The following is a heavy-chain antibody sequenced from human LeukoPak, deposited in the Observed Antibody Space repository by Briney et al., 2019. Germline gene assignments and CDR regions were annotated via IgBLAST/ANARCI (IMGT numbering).Heavy chain of an antibody. V-gene: IGHV3-64*01. CDR2: ISSNGGST. CDR1: GFTFSSYA. CDR3: ARHGHYDFWSGYSLDY. Sequence: QTGGSLSLSCAACGFTFSSYAMHWARQAPGKGLEYVSAISSNGGSTYYANSVKGRFTISRDNSKNTLYLQMGSLRAEDMAVYYCARHGHYDFWSGYSLDYWGQGTLVTVSS. J-gene: IGHJ4*02. D-gene: IGHD3-3*01.